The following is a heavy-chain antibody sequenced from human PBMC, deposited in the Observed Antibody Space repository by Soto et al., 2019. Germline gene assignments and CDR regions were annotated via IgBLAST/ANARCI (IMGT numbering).Heavy chain of an antibody. J-gene: IGHJ4*02. V-gene: IGHV4-34*01. D-gene: IGHD2-2*01. CDR2: INHTGTT. Sequence: SETLSLTCAVYGGSFSGYYWSWIRQPPGKGLEWIGEINHTGTTNYNPSLKSRVTMSVDKPKNQFSLNLTSVTAADTAVYYCARVISSRDEYFDYWGQGTVVTVSS. CDR1: GGSFSGYY. CDR3: ARVISSRDEYFDY.